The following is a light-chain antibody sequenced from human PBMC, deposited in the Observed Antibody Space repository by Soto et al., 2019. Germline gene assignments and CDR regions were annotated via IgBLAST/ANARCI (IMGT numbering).Light chain of an antibody. CDR3: QQLGSSPSAVT. V-gene: IGKV3-20*01. CDR2: GAS. J-gene: IGKJ4*01. Sequence: EIMLKQSPGTLSLYQGERATLSCRASQSVSSSSLAWYQQKPGQAPRLLIYGASSRATGVPDRVSGSGSGTDFTLTISKLEPEDFVVYYCQQLGSSPSAVTFGGGSIVDIK. CDR1: QSVSSSS.